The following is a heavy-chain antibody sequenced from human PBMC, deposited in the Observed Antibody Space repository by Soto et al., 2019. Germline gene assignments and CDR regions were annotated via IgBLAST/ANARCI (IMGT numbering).Heavy chain of an antibody. Sequence: SETLSLTCAVYGGSFSGYYWSWIRQPPGKGLEWIGEINHSGSTNYNPSLKSRVTISVDTSKNQFSLKLSSVTAADTAVYYCARGRGYSYGYVRFDPWGQGTLVTVSS. CDR2: INHSGST. CDR1: GGSFSGYY. CDR3: ARGRGYSYGYVRFDP. J-gene: IGHJ5*02. V-gene: IGHV4-34*01. D-gene: IGHD5-18*01.